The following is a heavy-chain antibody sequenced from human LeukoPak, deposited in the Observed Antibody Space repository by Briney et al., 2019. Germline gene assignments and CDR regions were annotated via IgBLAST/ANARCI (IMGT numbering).Heavy chain of an antibody. J-gene: IGHJ4*02. CDR1: GFTFSSYA. CDR3: ARDEIVVVPAAVTNSFDY. CDR2: ISYDGSNK. D-gene: IGHD2-2*01. Sequence: GGSLRLSSAASGFTFSSYATHWVRQAPGKGLEWVAVISYDGSNKYYADSVKGRFTISRDNSKNTLYLQMNSLRAEDTAVYYCARDEIVVVPAAVTNSFDYWGQGTLVTVSS. V-gene: IGHV3-30-3*01.